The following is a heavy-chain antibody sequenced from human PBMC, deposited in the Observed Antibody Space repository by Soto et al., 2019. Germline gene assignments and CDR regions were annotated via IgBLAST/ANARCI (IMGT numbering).Heavy chain of an antibody. D-gene: IGHD3-10*01. CDR2: ISAYNGNT. CDR3: ARDSGYVSYYYYGMDV. J-gene: IGHJ6*02. Sequence: PSVKVSCKASGYTFTSYGISWVRQAPGQGLEWMGWISAYNGNTNYAQKLQGRVTMTTDTSTSTAYMELRSLRSDDTAVYYCARDSGYVSYYYYGMDVWGQGTTVTVSS. CDR1: GYTFTSYG. V-gene: IGHV1-18*04.